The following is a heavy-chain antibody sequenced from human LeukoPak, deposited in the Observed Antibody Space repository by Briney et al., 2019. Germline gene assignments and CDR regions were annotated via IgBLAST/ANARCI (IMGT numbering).Heavy chain of an antibody. CDR2: IRYDGSNK. CDR3: ARYRYGDYYYYYYMDV. D-gene: IGHD4-17*01. CDR1: GFTFSSYG. Sequence: PGGSLRLSCAASGFTFSSYGMHWVRQAPGKGLEWVAFIRYDGSNKYYADSVKGRFTISRDNSKNTLYLQMNSLRAEDTAVYYCARYRYGDYYYYYYMDVWGKGTTVTISS. J-gene: IGHJ6*03. V-gene: IGHV3-30*02.